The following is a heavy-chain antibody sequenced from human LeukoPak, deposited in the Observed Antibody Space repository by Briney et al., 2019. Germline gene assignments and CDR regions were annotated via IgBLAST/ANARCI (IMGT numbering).Heavy chain of an antibody. V-gene: IGHV4-59*11. D-gene: IGHD5-18*01. CDR1: GDSFSSHY. CDR3: ARKGYSYSYY. Sequence: PSETLSLTCAVSGDSFSSHYWTWIRQSPGTGLEWIGYISHIGRTNYNPSLKSRVTISVDTSKNRFSLKLSSVTAADTAVYYCARKGYSYSYYWGQGTLVTVSS. J-gene: IGHJ4*02. CDR2: ISHIGRT.